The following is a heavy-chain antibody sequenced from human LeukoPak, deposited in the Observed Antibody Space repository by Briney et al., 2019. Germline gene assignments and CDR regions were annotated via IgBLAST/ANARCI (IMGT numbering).Heavy chain of an antibody. CDR1: GGSFSGYY. J-gene: IGHJ5*02. CDR2: INHSGST. CDR3: ARELYGDYVYWFDP. V-gene: IGHV4-34*01. Sequence: SETLSLTCAVYGGSFSGYYWSWIRQPPGKGLEWIGEINHSGSTNYNPSLKSRVTISVDTSKNQFSLKLSSVTAADTAVYYCARELYGDYVYWFDPWGQGTLVTVSS. D-gene: IGHD4-17*01.